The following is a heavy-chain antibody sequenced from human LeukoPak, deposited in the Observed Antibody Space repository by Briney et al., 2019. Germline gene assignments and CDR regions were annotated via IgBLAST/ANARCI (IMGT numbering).Heavy chain of an antibody. CDR3: GRGKMGAYNWFDD. Sequence: GGSLRLSCAASGFTFSSYWMHWVRQAPGKGLVWVSRINTDGSSTTYADSVKGRFTISRDSAKNTLFLQMNSLRAEDTAVYYCGRGKMGAYNWFDDWGQGTLVTVSS. D-gene: IGHD3-16*01. V-gene: IGHV3-74*01. CDR2: INTDGSST. CDR1: GFTFSSYW. J-gene: IGHJ5*02.